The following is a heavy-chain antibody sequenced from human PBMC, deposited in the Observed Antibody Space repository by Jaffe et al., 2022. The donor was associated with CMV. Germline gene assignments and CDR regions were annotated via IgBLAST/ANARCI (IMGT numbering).Heavy chain of an antibody. V-gene: IGHV4-59*01. J-gene: IGHJ6*02. D-gene: IGHD4-17*01. CDR2: IYYSGST. CDR3: ARLHYGGNTGSYYYYGMDV. CDR1: GGSISSYY. Sequence: QVQLQESGPGLVKPSETLSLTCTVSGGSISSYYWSWIRQPPGKGLEWIGYIYYSGSTNYNPSLKSRVTISVDTSKNQFSLKLSSVTAADTAVYYCARLHYGGNTGSYYYYGMDVWGQGTTVTVSS.